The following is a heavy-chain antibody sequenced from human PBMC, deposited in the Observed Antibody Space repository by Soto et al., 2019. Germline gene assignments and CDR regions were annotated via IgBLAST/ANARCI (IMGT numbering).Heavy chain of an antibody. V-gene: IGHV1-18*01. CDR1: GYTFTSYG. CDR2: ISAYNGNT. J-gene: IGHJ4*02. Sequence: QVQLVQSGAEVKKPGASVKVSCKASGYTFTSYGISWVRQAPGQGLDWMGWISAYNGNTNYAQKLQGRVTMTTDTTTSTAYTEPTSPRSDDTALYYCARSTGDYGIYWGQGALVTVSS. CDR3: ARSTGDYGIY. D-gene: IGHD4-17*01.